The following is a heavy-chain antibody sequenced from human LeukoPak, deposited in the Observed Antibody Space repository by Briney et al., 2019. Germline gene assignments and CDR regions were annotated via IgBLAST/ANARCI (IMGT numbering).Heavy chain of an antibody. CDR2: ISAYNGNT. Sequence: GPSVMFSCKASGYTFTSYGISWVRRAPGQGLEWMGWISAYNGNTNYAQKLQGRVTMTTDTSTSTAYMELRSLRSDDTAVYYCTILVGATSDYWGQEPVDTVSS. V-gene: IGHV1-18*01. CDR1: GYTFTSYG. D-gene: IGHD1-26*01. CDR3: TILVGATSDY. J-gene: IGHJ4*02.